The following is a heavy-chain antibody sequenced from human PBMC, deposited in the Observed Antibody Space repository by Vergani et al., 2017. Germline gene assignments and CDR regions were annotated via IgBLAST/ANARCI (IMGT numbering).Heavy chain of an antibody. D-gene: IGHD3-3*01. CDR2: MNGDGDTI. CDR3: ARARKFRFGVIWENWFDP. CDR1: GFTFNAYW. V-gene: IGHV3-74*01. J-gene: IGHJ5*02. Sequence: EVELVESGGGLVQPGGSLRLSCAASGFTFNAYWMHWARQAPGKGLVCVSGMNGDGDTISYADSVKGLFTISRDNAKNTLFLQMNSLRAEYTVVYYCARARKFRFGVIWENWFDPWGQGSLVTVSS.